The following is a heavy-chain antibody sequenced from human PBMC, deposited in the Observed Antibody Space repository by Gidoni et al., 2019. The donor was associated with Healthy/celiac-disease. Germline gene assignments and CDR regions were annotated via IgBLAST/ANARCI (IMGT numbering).Heavy chain of an antibody. CDR3: AKGIVVVPAATRGRDTYYYYGMDV. J-gene: IGHJ6*02. CDR2: ISWDGGST. V-gene: IGHV3-43*01. Sequence: EVQLVESGGVVVQPGGSLRLSCAASGFTFDDYTMHWVRQAPGKGLEWVSLISWDGGSTYYADSVKGRFTISRDNSKNSLYLQMNSLRTEDTALYYCAKGIVVVPAATRGRDTYYYYGMDVWGQGTTVTVSS. CDR1: GFTFDDYT. D-gene: IGHD2-2*01.